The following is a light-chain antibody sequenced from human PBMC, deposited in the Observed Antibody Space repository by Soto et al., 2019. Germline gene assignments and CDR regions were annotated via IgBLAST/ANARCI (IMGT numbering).Light chain of an antibody. CDR2: DAS. Sequence: EIVLTQSPATLSLSPGVRATLSCRASQSVTSYLAWYQHKPGQAPRLLIYDASNRATGIPARFSGSGSGTDFTLTISSLEPEDFAVYYCQQRSTWPSYTFGQGTKLEIK. CDR1: QSVTSY. V-gene: IGKV3-11*01. CDR3: QQRSTWPSYT. J-gene: IGKJ2*01.